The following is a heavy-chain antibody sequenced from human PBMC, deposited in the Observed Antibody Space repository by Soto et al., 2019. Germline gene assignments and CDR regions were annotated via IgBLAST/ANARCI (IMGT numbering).Heavy chain of an antibody. J-gene: IGHJ6*02. CDR1: GDRVSSNSSA. V-gene: IGHV6-1*01. Sequence: SQTLSLTFAISGDRVSSNSSAWNWIRQCPSRVLEWLGRTYYRSKWYNDYAVSVKSRITIKPDTSKNQFSLQLNSVTPEDTAVYYCARAGDYDSWSGYTSKYYYYGTDVWGQGTTLTV. CDR2: TYYRSKWYN. CDR3: ARAGDYDSWSGYTSKYYYYGTDV. D-gene: IGHD3-3*01.